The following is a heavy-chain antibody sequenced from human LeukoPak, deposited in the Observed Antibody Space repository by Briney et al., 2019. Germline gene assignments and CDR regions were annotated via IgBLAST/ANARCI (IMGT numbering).Heavy chain of an antibody. CDR3: ARIGYSSSSFDY. J-gene: IGHJ4*02. Sequence: GGSLRLSCAASGFMFSNYWMSWVRQAPGKGLEWVANIKQDGSIKYYLDSVNGRFTVSRDNAKNPVYLQLNSLKFEDTSVFYCARIGYSSSSFDYWGQGTLVIVSS. CDR2: IKQDGSIK. V-gene: IGHV3-7*01. D-gene: IGHD6-6*01. CDR1: GFMFSNYW.